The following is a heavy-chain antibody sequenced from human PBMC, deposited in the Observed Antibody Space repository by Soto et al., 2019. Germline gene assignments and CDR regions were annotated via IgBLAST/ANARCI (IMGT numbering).Heavy chain of an antibody. V-gene: IGHV1-69*13. CDR2: IIPIFGTA. J-gene: IGHJ4*02. Sequence: GASVKVSCKASGDTFTSYPITWVRQAPGQGLEWMGGIIPIFGTANYAQNFQGRATITADESTSTAYMELSSLGSEDTAVYYCATKTDTFFDYWGQGTLVNVSS. CDR1: GDTFTSYP. CDR3: ATKTDTFFDY.